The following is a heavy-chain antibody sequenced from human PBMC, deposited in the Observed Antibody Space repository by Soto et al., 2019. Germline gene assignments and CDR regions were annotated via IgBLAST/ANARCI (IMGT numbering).Heavy chain of an antibody. Sequence: PSPRVSCTVSAYPLPELSMHWVRQAPGKGLEWMGGFDPEDGETIYAQKFQGRVTMTEDTSTDTAYMGLSSLRSEDTAVYYCATRVRSVRSFDIRRKGTMVTVSS. CDR1: AYPLPELS. CDR2: FDPEDGET. D-gene: IGHD3-16*01. J-gene: IGHJ3*02. V-gene: IGHV1-24*01. CDR3: ATRVRSVRSFDI.